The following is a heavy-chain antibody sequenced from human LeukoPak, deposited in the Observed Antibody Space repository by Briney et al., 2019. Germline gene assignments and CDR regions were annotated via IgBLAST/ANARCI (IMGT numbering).Heavy chain of an antibody. CDR2: ISYDGSNK. Sequence: GGSLRLSCATSGFTFSSYAMHWVRQAPGKGLEWVAVISYDGSNKYYADSVKGRFTISRDNSKNTLYLQMNSLRAEDTAVYYCARDYYGDSSVDYWGQGTLVTVSS. J-gene: IGHJ4*02. D-gene: IGHD4-17*01. CDR3: ARDYYGDSSVDY. V-gene: IGHV3-30-3*01. CDR1: GFTFSSYA.